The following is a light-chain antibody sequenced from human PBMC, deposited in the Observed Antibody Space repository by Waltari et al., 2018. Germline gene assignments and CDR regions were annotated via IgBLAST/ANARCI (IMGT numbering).Light chain of an antibody. Sequence: EIVMTQSPATLSVSRGGSATLSCRASLSIDDSLAWYQQKPGQPPRLLIHGASTRDTGIPVRVSGSGSGTAFTLTITGLQSEDFAVYFCQQYNQWPLTFGRGTKVEIK. CDR3: QQYNQWPLT. V-gene: IGKV3-15*01. CDR1: LSIDDS. J-gene: IGKJ4*01. CDR2: GAS.